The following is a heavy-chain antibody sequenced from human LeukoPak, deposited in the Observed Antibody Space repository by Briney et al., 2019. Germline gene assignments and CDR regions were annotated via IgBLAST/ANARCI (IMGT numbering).Heavy chain of an antibody. CDR3: ARDRGIAYFDC. CDR1: GFTFSDYD. D-gene: IGHD2-21*01. V-gene: IGHV3-11*04. J-gene: IGHJ4*02. CDR2: ISGRGITM. Sequence: GGSLRLSCAASGFTFSDYDMSWIRQAPGQGLEWVSYISGRGITMYYADSVKGRFTISRDNAKNSLYLQMNSLRAEDTAVYYCARDRGIAYFDCWGQGTLVTVSS.